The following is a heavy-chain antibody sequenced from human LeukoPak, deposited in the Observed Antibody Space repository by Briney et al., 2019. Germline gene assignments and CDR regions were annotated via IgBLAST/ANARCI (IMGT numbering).Heavy chain of an antibody. CDR1: GNSISSGDYY. Sequence: SQTLSLTCTVSGNSISSGDYYWRWIRQPAGKGLEWIGRIYTSGSTTYNPSLKSRVTISGDTSENQFSLKLSSVTAADTAVYYCARESGSYSGWDYWGQGTLVTVSS. CDR2: IYTSGST. D-gene: IGHD1-26*01. V-gene: IGHV4-61*02. CDR3: ARESGSYSGWDY. J-gene: IGHJ4*02.